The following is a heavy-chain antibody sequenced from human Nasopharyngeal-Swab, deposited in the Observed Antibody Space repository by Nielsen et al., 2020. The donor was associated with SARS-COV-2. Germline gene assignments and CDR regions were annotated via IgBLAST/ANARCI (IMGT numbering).Heavy chain of an antibody. CDR2: ISYEGSKK. D-gene: IGHD3-22*01. J-gene: IGHJ4*02. Sequence: GESLKISCVASGFNFNNFGMHWIRQAPGKGLEWVAVISYEGSKKSYADFVKGRFAISRDHSTNTLYLQMNSLRAEDSAVYYCARGDDTTDYYEPFDSWGQGTLVTVSS. CDR3: ARGDDTTDYYEPFDS. CDR1: GFNFNNFG. V-gene: IGHV3-30*03.